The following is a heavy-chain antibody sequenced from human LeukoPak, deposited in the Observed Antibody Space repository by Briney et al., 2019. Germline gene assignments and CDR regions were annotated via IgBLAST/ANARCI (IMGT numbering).Heavy chain of an antibody. Sequence: ASVKVSCKASGYTFTSYYMHWVRQAPGQGLEWMGIINPSGGSTSYAQKFQGRVTMTRDTAISTAYMDLSGLRSDDTAVYYCAREAGGSDTYYLDYWGQGVLVTVSS. J-gene: IGHJ4*02. V-gene: IGHV1-46*01. CDR2: INPSGGST. CDR1: GYTFTSYY. D-gene: IGHD1-26*01. CDR3: AREAGGSDTYYLDY.